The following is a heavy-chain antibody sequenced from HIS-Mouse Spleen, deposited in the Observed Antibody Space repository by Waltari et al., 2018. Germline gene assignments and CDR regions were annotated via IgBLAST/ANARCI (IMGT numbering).Heavy chain of an antibody. CDR3: AKASSGWLDY. CDR1: GFTFSSYG. J-gene: IGHJ4*02. D-gene: IGHD6-19*01. Sequence: QVQLVESGGGVVQPGRSLRLSCAASGFTFSSYGMHWVRQAPGKGLGWVAVISYDGNNKYYADSVKGRFTISRDNSKNTLYLQMNSLRAEDTAVYYCAKASSGWLDYWGQGTLVTVSS. V-gene: IGHV3-30*18. CDR2: ISYDGNNK.